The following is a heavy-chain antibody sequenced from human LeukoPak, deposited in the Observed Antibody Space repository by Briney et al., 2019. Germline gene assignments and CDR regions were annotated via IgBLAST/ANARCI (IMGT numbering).Heavy chain of an antibody. J-gene: IGHJ4*02. CDR3: AREDSTTVTFYFDY. V-gene: IGHV3-74*01. Sequence: GGSLTLSCAASTFTFSTYWMNWVRQVPGKGLVWLSRISNDGRSTSYADSVKGRFTISRDNAKNTLYLQMNSLRAEDTAVYYCAREDSTTVTFYFDYWGLGTMVAVSS. CDR2: ISNDGRST. CDR1: TFTFSTYW. D-gene: IGHD4-11*01.